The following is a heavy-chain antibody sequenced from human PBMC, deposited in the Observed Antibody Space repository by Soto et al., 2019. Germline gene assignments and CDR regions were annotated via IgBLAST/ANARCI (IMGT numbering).Heavy chain of an antibody. CDR2: ISGYNGNG. CDR1: GYTFTRYG. J-gene: IGHJ6*04. V-gene: IGHV1-18*01. D-gene: IGHD2-15*01. Sequence: ASVNVSCKASGYTFTRYGISWVRQAPRQGLEWMGWISGYNGNGNYAQKFQGRVTMTTDTSTSTAYMEMTSLTSDDTAVYYCAREGYCSSGSCALYYHEYFGMEFWGKGTTVSVSS. CDR3: AREGYCSSGSCALYYHEYFGMEF.